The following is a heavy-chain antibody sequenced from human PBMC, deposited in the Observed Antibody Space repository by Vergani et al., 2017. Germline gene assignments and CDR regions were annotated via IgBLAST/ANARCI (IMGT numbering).Heavy chain of an antibody. Sequence: EVQLVESGGGLVQPGRSLRLSCAASGFTFSSYSMNWVRQAPGKGLEWVSSISSSSSYIYYADSVKGRFTISRDNAKNSLYLQMNSLRAEDTAVYYCARSSWVYDFWSLRPHDAFDIWGQGTMVTVSS. CDR1: GFTFSSYS. CDR3: ARSSWVYDFWSLRPHDAFDI. CDR2: ISSSSSYI. D-gene: IGHD3-3*01. V-gene: IGHV3-21*01. J-gene: IGHJ3*02.